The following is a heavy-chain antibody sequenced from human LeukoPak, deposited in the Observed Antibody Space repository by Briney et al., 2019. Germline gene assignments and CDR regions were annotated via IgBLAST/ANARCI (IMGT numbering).Heavy chain of an antibody. V-gene: IGHV4-39*07. CDR2: IAYSGST. CDR3: ARAPYSSSSLFDY. J-gene: IGHJ4*02. CDR1: GGSISSSTYY. Sequence: PSETLSLSCTVSGGSISSSTYYWGWIRQPPGKGLEWIGSIAYSGSTFYNPSLKIRVTISVDVSKNQFSLKLTSVTAADTAVYYCARAPYSSSSLFDYWGQGTLVTVSS. D-gene: IGHD6-13*01.